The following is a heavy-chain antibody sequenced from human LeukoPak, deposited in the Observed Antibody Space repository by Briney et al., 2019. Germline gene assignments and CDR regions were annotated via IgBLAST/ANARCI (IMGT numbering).Heavy chain of an antibody. CDR2: IYSGGST. J-gene: IGHJ5*02. V-gene: IGHV3-53*01. CDR1: GFTVSSNY. D-gene: IGHD3-22*01. CDR3: AKDDSSRNDWFDP. Sequence: GSLRLSCAASGFTVSSNYMSWVRQAPGKGLEWVSVIYSGGSTYHADSVKGRFTISRDNSKNTLYLQMNSLRAEDTAVYYCAKDDSSRNDWFDPWGQGTLVTVSS.